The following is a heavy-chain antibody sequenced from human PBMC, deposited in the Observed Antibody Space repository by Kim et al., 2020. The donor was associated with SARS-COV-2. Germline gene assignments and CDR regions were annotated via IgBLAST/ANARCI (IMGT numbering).Heavy chain of an antibody. CDR2: IYSGGST. J-gene: IGHJ3*02. CDR1: GFTVSSNY. CDR3: ARDGTRIRDRYSGSMYAFDI. Sequence: GGSLRLSCAASGFTVSSNYMSWVRQAPGKGLEWVSVIYSGGSTYYADSVKGRFTISRHNSKNTLYLQMNSLRAEDTAVYYCARDGTRIRDRYSGSMYAFDIWGQGTMVTVSS. V-gene: IGHV3-53*04. D-gene: IGHD1-26*01.